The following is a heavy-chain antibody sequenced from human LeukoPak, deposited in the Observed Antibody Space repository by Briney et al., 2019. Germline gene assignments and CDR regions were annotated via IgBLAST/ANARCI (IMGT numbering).Heavy chain of an antibody. CDR1: GGSISSYY. CDR2: IYYSGST. J-gene: IGHJ5*02. V-gene: IGHV4-59*01. D-gene: IGHD2-2*02. CDR3: ARYLCSSTSCYRGLNWFDP. Sequence: PSETLSLTCTVSGGSISSYYWSWIRQPPGKVLEWIGYIYYSGSTNYNPSLKSRVTISVDTSKNQFSLKLSSVTAADTAVYYCARYLCSSTSCYRGLNWFDPWGQGTLVTVSS.